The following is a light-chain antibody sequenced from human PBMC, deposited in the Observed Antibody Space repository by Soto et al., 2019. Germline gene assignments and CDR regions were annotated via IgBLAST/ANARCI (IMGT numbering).Light chain of an antibody. CDR3: AAWDGSLNVYV. CDR2: TNS. CDR1: SSSIGSNS. J-gene: IGLJ1*01. V-gene: IGLV1-44*01. Sequence: QSVLTQPPSASGTPGQRVTISCSGSSSSIGSNSVNWYQQLPRTAPKVLIYTNSQRPSGVPDRFSGSKSGTSASLAISGLQHEDEADYYCAAWDGSLNVYVFGTGTKLPVL.